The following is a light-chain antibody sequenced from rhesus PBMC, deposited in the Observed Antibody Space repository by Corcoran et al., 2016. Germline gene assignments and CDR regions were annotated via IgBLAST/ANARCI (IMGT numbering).Light chain of an antibody. CDR1: QNIYSN. CDR3: QHYYDNPLT. J-gene: IGKJ4*01. Sequence: DIQMTQSPSALSASVGDRVTISCRASQNIYSNLAWYQQKPGKAPKLLIYAASSLQTGIPSRFSGSGAWTDLTLTICSLQPEDSAAYYCQHYYDNPLTFGGGTKVEIK. V-gene: IGKV1S12*01. CDR2: AAS.